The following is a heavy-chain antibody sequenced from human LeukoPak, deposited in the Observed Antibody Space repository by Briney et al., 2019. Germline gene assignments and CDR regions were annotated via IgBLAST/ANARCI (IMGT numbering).Heavy chain of an antibody. Sequence: GSSVKVSCKASGGTFSSYGISWVRQAPGQGLEWMGRIIPILNRTDYAQKFQGRVTMTRDTSTSTVYMELSSLRSEDTAVYYCARDIVGATSYFDYWGQGTLVTVSS. V-gene: IGHV1-69*04. CDR2: IIPILNRT. D-gene: IGHD1-26*01. J-gene: IGHJ4*02. CDR3: ARDIVGATSYFDY. CDR1: GGTFSSYG.